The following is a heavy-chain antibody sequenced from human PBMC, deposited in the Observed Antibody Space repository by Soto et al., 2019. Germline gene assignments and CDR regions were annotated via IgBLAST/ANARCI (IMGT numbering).Heavy chain of an antibody. CDR1: GGTLSTHP. CDR3: ARDASRVSHYYGLDV. V-gene: IGHV1-69*18. Sequence: QVELMQSGAEVKKPGSSVKVSCTTSGGTLSTHPISWVRQAPGQGLEWMAMIIPFYGSSNHAQKFQGRVTITEDESTNTVYMTLSSLTSEDTAVYYGARDASRVSHYYGLDVWGQGTTVTVSS. J-gene: IGHJ6*02. CDR2: IIPFYGSS.